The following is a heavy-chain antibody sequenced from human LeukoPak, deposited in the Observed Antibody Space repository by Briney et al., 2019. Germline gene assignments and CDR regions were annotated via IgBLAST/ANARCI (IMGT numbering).Heavy chain of an antibody. CDR2: IYHSGTT. V-gene: IGHV4-38-2*02. J-gene: IGHJ5*02. Sequence: PSETLSLTCTVSGYSISSGYYWGWIRQPPGKGLEWIGSIYHSGTTYYNPSLKSRVTISVDTSKNHFSLELSSVTAADTAVYYCARVKGRLSWFDPWGQGTLFTVSS. CDR1: GYSISSGYY. CDR3: ARVKGRLSWFDP.